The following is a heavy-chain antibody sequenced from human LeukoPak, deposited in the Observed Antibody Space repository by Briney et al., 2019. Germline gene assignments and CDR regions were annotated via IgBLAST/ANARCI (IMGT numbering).Heavy chain of an antibody. D-gene: IGHD1-26*01. CDR3: ARASEIVGAEENWFDP. CDR2: ISAYNGNT. Sequence: ASVKVSCKASGCTFTSYGISWVRQAPGQGLEWMGWISAYNGNTNYAQKLQGRVTMTTDTSTSTAYMELRSLRSDDTAVYYCARASEIVGAEENWFDPWGQGTLVTVSS. CDR1: GCTFTSYG. J-gene: IGHJ5*02. V-gene: IGHV1-18*01.